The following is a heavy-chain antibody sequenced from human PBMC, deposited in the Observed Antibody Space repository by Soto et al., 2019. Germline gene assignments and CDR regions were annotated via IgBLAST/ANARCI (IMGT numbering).Heavy chain of an antibody. V-gene: IGHV2-26*01. CDR2: IISNDEK. D-gene: IGHD3-3*01. CDR1: GFSLSNARMG. CDR3: ARILLSVLESENWYFDL. J-gene: IGHJ2*01. Sequence: QVTLKESGPVLVKPTETLTLTCTVSGFSLSNARMGVSWIRQPPGKALEWLAHIISNDEKSYSPSLKSRLPISKDTSKSQVVLTMTNVDPVDTATYYCARILLSVLESENWYFDLWGRGTLVIVSS.